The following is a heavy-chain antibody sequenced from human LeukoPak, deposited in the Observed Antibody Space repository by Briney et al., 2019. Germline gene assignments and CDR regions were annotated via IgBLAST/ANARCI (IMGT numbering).Heavy chain of an antibody. Sequence: SETLSLTCDVSGGSVTSTNWWTWVRQPPGKGLEWIGYIYYSGSTYYNPSLKSRVTISVDTSKNQFSLKLSSVTAADTAVYYCARGQTTVTTMWFDPWGQGTLVTVSS. CDR3: ARGQTTVTTMWFDP. D-gene: IGHD4-17*01. CDR1: GGSVTSTNW. V-gene: IGHV4-4*02. J-gene: IGHJ5*02. CDR2: IYYSGST.